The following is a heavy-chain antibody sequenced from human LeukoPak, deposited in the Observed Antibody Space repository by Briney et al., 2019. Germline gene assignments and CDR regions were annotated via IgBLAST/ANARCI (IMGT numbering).Heavy chain of an antibody. D-gene: IGHD6-19*01. CDR1: GYSISGGYY. CDR2: IFQSVST. Sequence: SETLSLTCTVSGYSISGGYYWGGIRQPPGKGLEWIGTIFQSVSTYYNPSLKGRVTTSVDTSKNQFSLKLSSVTAADTAVYYCARNNSNGFDFWSQGTLVTVSS. J-gene: IGHJ4*02. V-gene: IGHV4-38-2*02. CDR3: ARNNSNGFDF.